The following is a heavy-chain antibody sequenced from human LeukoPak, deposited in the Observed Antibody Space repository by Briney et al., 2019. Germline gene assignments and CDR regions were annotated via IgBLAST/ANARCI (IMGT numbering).Heavy chain of an antibody. Sequence: SGTLALTCSVSGGSISSSSYYWGWIRQSPGKGLEWIGSMYYRGTTYENSSLKSRLTLSIDTSNNQFSLKLTSVTAADTAVYFCAREYSRSVVAGSRPDLWGQGLLVTVSS. CDR2: MYYRGTT. V-gene: IGHV4-39*02. J-gene: IGHJ4*02. CDR1: GGSISSSSYY. D-gene: IGHD2-21*01. CDR3: AREYSRSVVAGSRPDL.